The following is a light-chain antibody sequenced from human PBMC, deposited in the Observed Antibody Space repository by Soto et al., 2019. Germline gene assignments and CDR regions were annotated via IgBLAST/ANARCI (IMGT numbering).Light chain of an antibody. CDR1: QSISRY. J-gene: IGKJ1*01. CDR3: QHYGTSMWT. Sequence: ILLTQPPGTLSLSPGEGTTLACRTSQSISRYLAWYQQKPGQAPRVPIYDTSSRATDIPDRFSGSGAGTDFTLTISRLEPEDLTVYYCQHYGTSMWTFGRGTKVDI. CDR2: DTS. V-gene: IGKV3-20*01.